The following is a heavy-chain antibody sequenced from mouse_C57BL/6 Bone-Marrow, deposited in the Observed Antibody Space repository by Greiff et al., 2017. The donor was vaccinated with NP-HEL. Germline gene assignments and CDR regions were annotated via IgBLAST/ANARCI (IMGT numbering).Heavy chain of an antibody. Sequence: EVHLVESGGGLVQPGGSLKLSCAASGFTFSDYYMYWVRQTPEKRLEWVAYISTGGGSTYYPDTVKGRFTITRDNAKNTLYLQMSRLKSEDTTMYYCTRSYYSWIYFDYWGQGTTLTVSS. D-gene: IGHD2-12*01. V-gene: IGHV5-12*01. CDR1: GFTFSDYY. J-gene: IGHJ2*01. CDR2: ISTGGGST. CDR3: TRSYYSWIYFDY.